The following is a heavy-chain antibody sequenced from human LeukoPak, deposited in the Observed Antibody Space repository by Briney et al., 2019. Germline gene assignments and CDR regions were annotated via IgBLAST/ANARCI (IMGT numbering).Heavy chain of an antibody. V-gene: IGHV4-59*01. CDR2: IYYSGST. CDR1: GGSISSYY. CDR3: AGHGDYAPFDY. J-gene: IGHJ4*02. Sequence: SETLSLTCTVSGGSISSYYWSWIRQPPGKGLEWIGYIYYSGSTNYNPSLKSRVTISVDTSKNQFSLKLSSVTAADTAVYYCAGHGDYAPFDYWGQGTLVTVSS. D-gene: IGHD4-17*01.